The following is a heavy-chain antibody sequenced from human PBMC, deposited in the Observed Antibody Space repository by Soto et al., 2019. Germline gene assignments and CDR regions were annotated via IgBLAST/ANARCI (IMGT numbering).Heavy chain of an antibody. J-gene: IGHJ6*03. D-gene: IGHD3-10*01. V-gene: IGHV4-34*01. CDR3: ARQKVRGVMTYYYYMDV. CDR2: INHLGSI. CDR1: GGSLSDYF. Sequence: PSETLSLTCVVSGGSLSDYFWSWIRQPPGMALEWIGEINHLGSINYNPSLKSRVTMSVDTSKNQFSLTLNSVTASDTAMYYCARQKVRGVMTYYYYMDVWGKGTTVTVSS.